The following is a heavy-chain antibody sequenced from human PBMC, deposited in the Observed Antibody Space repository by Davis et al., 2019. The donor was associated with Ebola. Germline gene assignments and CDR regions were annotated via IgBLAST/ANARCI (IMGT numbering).Heavy chain of an antibody. CDR1: GFTFSSYS. J-gene: IGHJ4*02. CDR3: ARVSSSYYYDSSGYYTAHYFDY. CDR2: ISSSSSYI. V-gene: IGHV3-21*01. Sequence: PGGSLRLSCAASGFTFSSYSMNWVRQAPGKGLEWVSSISSSSSYIYYADSVKGRFTISRDNAKNSLYLQMNSLRAEDTAVYYCARVSSSYYYDSSGYYTAHYFDYWGQGTLVTVSS. D-gene: IGHD3-22*01.